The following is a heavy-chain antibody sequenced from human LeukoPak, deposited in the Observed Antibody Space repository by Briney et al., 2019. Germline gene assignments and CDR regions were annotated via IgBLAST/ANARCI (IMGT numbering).Heavy chain of an antibody. D-gene: IGHD3-22*01. CDR3: ARDEVAYYDSSGPEPFDY. CDR2: INPSAGST. CDR1: GYTFTSYY. Sequence: ASVNVSCKASGYTFTSYYMHWVRQAPGQGLEWMGIINPSAGSTSYAQKFQGRVTMTRDTSTSTVYMELSSLRSEDTAVYYCARDEVAYYDSSGPEPFDYWGQGTLVTVSS. V-gene: IGHV1-46*01. J-gene: IGHJ4*02.